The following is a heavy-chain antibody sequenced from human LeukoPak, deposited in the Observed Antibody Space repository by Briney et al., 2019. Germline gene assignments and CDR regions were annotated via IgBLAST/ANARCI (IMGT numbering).Heavy chain of an antibody. V-gene: IGHV3-53*05. J-gene: IGHJ4*02. CDR3: AKPLLVASILPCDS. D-gene: IGHD5-12*01. Sequence: GGSLRLSCVASGFTVSSNYMTWVRQAPGKGLEWVSVLYSGGSTYYADSVKGRFTVSRDNSKNTLYLQMNSLRAEDTAVYYCAKPLLVASILPCDSWGQGTLVTVSS. CDR1: GFTVSSNY. CDR2: LYSGGST.